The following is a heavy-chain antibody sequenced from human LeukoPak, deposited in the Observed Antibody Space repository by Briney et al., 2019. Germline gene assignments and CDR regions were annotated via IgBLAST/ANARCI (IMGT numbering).Heavy chain of an antibody. D-gene: IGHD6-13*01. CDR2: ILSPGDK. CDR1: GFTFSDYP. J-gene: IGHJ5*02. Sequence: GGSLRLSCAASGFTFSDYPMTWVRQAPGKGLEWVSAILSPGDKHYAESVKGRFTISRDNSKNSLYLQMNSLRAEDTALYYCAKDGGSSSSAGPDMYNWFDPWGQGTLVTVSS. CDR3: AKDGGSSSSAGPDMYNWFDP. V-gene: IGHV3-23*01.